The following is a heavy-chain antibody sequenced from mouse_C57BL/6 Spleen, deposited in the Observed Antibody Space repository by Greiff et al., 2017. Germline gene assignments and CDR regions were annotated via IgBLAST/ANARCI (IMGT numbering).Heavy chain of an antibody. Sequence: EVMLVESGGGLVKPGGSLKLSCAASGFTFSDYGMHWVRQAPEKGLEWVAYISSGSSTIYYADTVKGRFTISRDNAKNTLFLQMTSLRSEDTAMYYCARPGNDYDERFAYWGQGTLVTVSA. CDR2: ISSGSSTI. D-gene: IGHD2-4*01. J-gene: IGHJ3*01. V-gene: IGHV5-17*01. CDR3: ARPGNDYDERFAY. CDR1: GFTFSDYG.